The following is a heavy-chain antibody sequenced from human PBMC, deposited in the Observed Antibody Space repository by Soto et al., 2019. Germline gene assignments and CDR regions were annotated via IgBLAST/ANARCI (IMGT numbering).Heavy chain of an antibody. CDR3: ARETSYYDFWSGYSTNYYYGMDV. J-gene: IGHJ6*02. D-gene: IGHD3-3*01. Sequence: GGSLRLSCAASGFTVSSNYMSWVRQAPGKGLEWVSVIYSGGSTYYADSVKGRFTISRDNSKNTLYLQMNSLRAEDTAVYYCARETSYYDFWSGYSTNYYYGMDVWGQGTTVTVSS. CDR1: GFTVSSNY. CDR2: IYSGGST. V-gene: IGHV3-53*01.